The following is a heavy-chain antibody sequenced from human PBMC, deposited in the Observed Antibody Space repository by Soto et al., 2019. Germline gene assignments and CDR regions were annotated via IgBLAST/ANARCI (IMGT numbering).Heavy chain of an antibody. CDR1: GYTLTELS. V-gene: IGHV1-24*01. CDR2: FDPEDGET. Sequence: AAVKVSCKVSGYTLTELSMHWVRQAPGKGLEWMGGFDPEDGETIYAQKFQGRVTMTEDTSTDTAYMELSSLRSEDTAVYYCATRNRRYCSSTSCYSGWVWFDPWGQGTLVPVSS. J-gene: IGHJ5*02. D-gene: IGHD2-2*02. CDR3: ATRNRRYCSSTSCYSGWVWFDP.